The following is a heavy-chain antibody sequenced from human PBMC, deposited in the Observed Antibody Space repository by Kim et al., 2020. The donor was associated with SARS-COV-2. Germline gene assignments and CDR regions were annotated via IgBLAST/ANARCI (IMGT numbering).Heavy chain of an antibody. Sequence: SLKSRVTIPVDPSKNQFSLKLSSVTAAGTAVYYCARGRITIFGVVTEFDYWGQGTLVTVSS. CDR3: ARGRITIFGVVTEFDY. V-gene: IGHV4-31*02. J-gene: IGHJ4*02. D-gene: IGHD3-3*01.